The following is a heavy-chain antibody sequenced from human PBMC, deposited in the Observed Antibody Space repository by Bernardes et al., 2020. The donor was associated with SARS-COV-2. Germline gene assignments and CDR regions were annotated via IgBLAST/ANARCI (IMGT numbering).Heavy chain of an antibody. J-gene: IGHJ4*02. D-gene: IGHD6-13*01. CDR2: INGDGTVK. V-gene: IGHV3-7*03. CDR1: GFTFSSFW. CDR3: ARTVAAPAEY. Sequence: GGSLRLSRAASGFTFSSFWMSWVRQAPGKGLEWVANINGDGTVKYYVDSVKGRFTSSRDNARNSLYLQMNSPRGEETAVYYCARTVAAPAEYWGQGTLVTVCS.